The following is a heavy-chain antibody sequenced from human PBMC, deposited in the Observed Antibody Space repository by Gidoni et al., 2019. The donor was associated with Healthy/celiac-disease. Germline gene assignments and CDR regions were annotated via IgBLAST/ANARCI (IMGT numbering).Heavy chain of an antibody. V-gene: IGHV3-49*05. Sequence: EVQLVESGGGLVKPGRSLRLPCTASGFTFGDYAMSCFRQAPGKGLEWVGCIRSKAYGGTTEYAASVKGRFTISRDDSKSIAYLQMNSLKTEDTAVYYCTRDRGDFWSGQVDYWGQGTLVTVSS. CDR2: IRSKAYGGTT. CDR3: TRDRGDFWSGQVDY. D-gene: IGHD3-3*01. J-gene: IGHJ4*02. CDR1: GFTFGDYA.